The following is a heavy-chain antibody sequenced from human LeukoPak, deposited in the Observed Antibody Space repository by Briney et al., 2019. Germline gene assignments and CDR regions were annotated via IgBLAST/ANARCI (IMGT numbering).Heavy chain of an antibody. CDR2: IYISGTT. CDR3: ARDGSPYSSGWIDY. J-gene: IGHJ4*02. Sequence: SETLSLTCTVSGGSISSYYWSWIRQPAGKGLEWIGRIYISGTTNYNPSLKSRVTISVDKSKNQFSLKLNSVTAADTAVYYCARDGSPYSSGWIDYWGKGTLVTVSS. V-gene: IGHV4-4*07. CDR1: GGSISSYY. D-gene: IGHD6-19*01.